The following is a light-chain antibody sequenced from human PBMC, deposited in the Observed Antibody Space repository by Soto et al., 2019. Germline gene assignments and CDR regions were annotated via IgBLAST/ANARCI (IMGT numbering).Light chain of an antibody. CDR2: GAS. V-gene: IGKV3-15*01. J-gene: IGKJ1*01. Sequence: EIVMTQSPATLSVSPGERATLSCRASQSVSSNLAWYQQKPDQAPRLLIYGASTRATGIPARFSGSGSGTECTLTISSMQSEDFAVYYCQQYNKWPPWTFGQGTKVEI. CDR3: QQYNKWPPWT. CDR1: QSVSSN.